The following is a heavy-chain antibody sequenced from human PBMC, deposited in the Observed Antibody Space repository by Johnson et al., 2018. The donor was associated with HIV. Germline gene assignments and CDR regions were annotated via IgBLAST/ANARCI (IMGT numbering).Heavy chain of an antibody. J-gene: IGHJ3*02. D-gene: IGHD6-6*01. CDR3: ARASVSSPRYSSSSDDAFDI. Sequence: VQLVESGGGVVQPGRSLRLSCAASGFTFSSYAMHWVRQAPGKGLEWVAVISYDGSNKYYADSVKGRFTISRDHSKNTLYLQMNSLRAEDTAVYYCARASVSSPRYSSSSDDAFDIWGQGTMVTVSS. CDR2: ISYDGSNK. V-gene: IGHV3-30*04. CDR1: GFTFSSYA.